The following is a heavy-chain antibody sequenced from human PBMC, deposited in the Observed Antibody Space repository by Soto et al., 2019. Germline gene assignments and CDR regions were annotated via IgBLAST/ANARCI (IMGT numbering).Heavy chain of an antibody. D-gene: IGHD3-22*01. CDR3: ARCYDSSGYYWFDY. Sequence: SETLSLTCTVSGGSISSGGYYWSWIRQHPGKGLEWIGYIYYSGSTYYNPSLKSRVTISVDTSKNQFSLKLSSVTAADTAVYYCARCYDSSGYYWFDYWGQGTLVTVSS. CDR2: IYYSGST. CDR1: GGSISSGGYY. V-gene: IGHV4-31*03. J-gene: IGHJ4*02.